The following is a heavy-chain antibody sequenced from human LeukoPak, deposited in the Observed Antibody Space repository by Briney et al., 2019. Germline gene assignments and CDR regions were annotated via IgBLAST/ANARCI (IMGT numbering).Heavy chain of an antibody. CDR3: ARDRRRDWTGAYDTGGPDY. V-gene: IGHV1-18*01. CDR1: GYTFTSYG. Sequence: ASVKVSCKASGYTFTSYGISWVRQAPGQGLEWMGWISAYNGNTNYAQKLQGRVTMTTDTSTSTAYMELRSLRSDDTAVYYCARDRRRDWTGAYDTGGPDYWGRGTLVTVSS. J-gene: IGHJ4*02. D-gene: IGHD3-22*01. CDR2: ISAYNGNT.